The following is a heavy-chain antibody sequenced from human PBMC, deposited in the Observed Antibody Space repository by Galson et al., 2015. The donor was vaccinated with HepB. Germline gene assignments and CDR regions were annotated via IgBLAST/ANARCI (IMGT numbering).Heavy chain of an antibody. CDR2: IWYDGSNK. D-gene: IGHD1-1*01. Sequence: GMHWVRQAPGKGLEWVAVIWYDGSNKYYADSVKGRFTISRDNSKNTLYLQMNSLRAEDTAVYYCAREGLDDAFDIWGQGTMVTVSS. CDR3: AREGLDDAFDI. V-gene: IGHV3-33*01. J-gene: IGHJ3*02. CDR1: G.